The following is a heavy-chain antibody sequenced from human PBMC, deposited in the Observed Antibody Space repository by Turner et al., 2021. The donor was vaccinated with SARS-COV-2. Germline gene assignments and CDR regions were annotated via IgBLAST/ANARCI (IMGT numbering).Heavy chain of an antibody. Sequence: QVQLVQSGAEVKKPGSSVKVSCKASGGTFSSYAFTWVRQAPGQGLEWMGGIIPIFGTTNYAQKCQGRVTITADESTSTAYMELSSLRSEDTAVDYCARPSGINGITEWFDPWGQGTLVTVSS. D-gene: IGHD1-20*01. CDR2: IIPIFGTT. CDR1: GGTFSSYA. J-gene: IGHJ5*02. CDR3: ARPSGINGITEWFDP. V-gene: IGHV1-69*01.